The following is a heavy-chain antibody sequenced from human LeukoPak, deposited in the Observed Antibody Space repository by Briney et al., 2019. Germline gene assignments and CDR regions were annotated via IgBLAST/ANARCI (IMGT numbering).Heavy chain of an antibody. V-gene: IGHV1-2*02. CDR3: ARAFGVVIDAFDI. CDR2: INPNSGGT. D-gene: IGHD3-3*01. CDR1: GYTFTGYY. Sequence: GASVKVSCKASGYTFTGYYMHWVRPAPGQGREWMGWINPNSGGTNYAQKFQGRVTMTRDTSISTAYMELSRLRSDDTAVYYCARAFGVVIDAFDIWGQGTMVTVSS. J-gene: IGHJ3*02.